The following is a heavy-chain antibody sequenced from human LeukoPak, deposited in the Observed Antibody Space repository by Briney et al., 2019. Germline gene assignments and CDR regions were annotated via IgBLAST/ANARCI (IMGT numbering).Heavy chain of an antibody. V-gene: IGHV4-34*01. CDR2: INHSGST. CDR3: VRGGGLPNCGGYCRPDT. J-gene: IGHJ3*02. Sequence: PSETLSLTCAVYGGSFSGYYWSWIRQPPGKGLEWIGEINHSGSTNYNPSLKSRVTISVDTSKNQFSLKLSSVTAADTAVYYCVRGGGLPNCGGYCRPDTWGQGKMVTVSS. CDR1: GGSFSGYY. D-gene: IGHD2-21*02.